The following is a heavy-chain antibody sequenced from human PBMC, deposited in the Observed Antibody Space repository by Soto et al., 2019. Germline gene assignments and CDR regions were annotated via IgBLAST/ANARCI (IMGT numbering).Heavy chain of an antibody. D-gene: IGHD2-15*01. V-gene: IGHV4-39*02. CDR1: GGSIIDDTYY. CDR2: IYYSGTS. J-gene: IGHJ5*02. CDR3: ARASGCSGDSCAFDP. Sequence: PSETLSLTCTVSGGSIIDDTYYWGWIRQPPGKGLEWIGSIYYSGTSSYNPSLESRVTMSVDTSKKQLSLRLRSVTATDTAVYYCARASGCSGDSCAFDPWGQGTLVTVSS.